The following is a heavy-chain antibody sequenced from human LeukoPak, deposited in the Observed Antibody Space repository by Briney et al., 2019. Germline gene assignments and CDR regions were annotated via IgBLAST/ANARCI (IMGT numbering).Heavy chain of an antibody. CDR1: GGSISSGGYY. CDR2: IYYSGST. J-gene: IGHJ4*02. Sequence: PSETLSLTCTVSGGSISSGGYYWSWIRQHPGKGLEWIGYIYYSGSTYYNPSLKSRVTISVDTSKNQFSLKLSSVTAADTAVYYCARAPRAGYTFDYWXQXTLVTVSS. D-gene: IGHD3-16*02. CDR3: ARAPRAGYTFDY. V-gene: IGHV4-31*03.